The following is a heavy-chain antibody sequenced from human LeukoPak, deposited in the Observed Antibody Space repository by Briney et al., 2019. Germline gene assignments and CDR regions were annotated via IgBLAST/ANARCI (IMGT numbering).Heavy chain of an antibody. CDR2: ISGSGGTT. J-gene: IGHJ4*02. Sequence: GGSLRLSCAASGFTFSSYAMRWVRQAPGKGLEWVSVISGSGGTTNYADSVKGRFTVSRDNSNNTLYLQMNSLRAEDTAVYYCAKGYCTNGVCYTDYWGQGALVTVSS. D-gene: IGHD2-8*01. CDR1: GFTFSSYA. V-gene: IGHV3-23*01. CDR3: AKGYCTNGVCYTDY.